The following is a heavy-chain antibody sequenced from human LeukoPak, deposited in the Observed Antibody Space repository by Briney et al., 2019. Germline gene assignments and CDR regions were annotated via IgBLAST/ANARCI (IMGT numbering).Heavy chain of an antibody. CDR3: ARGQHYDYVWGSTWFDY. V-gene: IGHV1-46*01. J-gene: IGHJ4*02. Sequence: ASVKVSCKASGYTFTSYYMHWVRQAPGQGLEWMGIVNPSGGSTSYAQKFQGRVTMTRDMSTSTVYMELSSLRSEDTAVYYCARGQHYDYVWGSTWFDYWGQGTLVTVSS. D-gene: IGHD3-16*01. CDR1: GYTFTSYY. CDR2: VNPSGGST.